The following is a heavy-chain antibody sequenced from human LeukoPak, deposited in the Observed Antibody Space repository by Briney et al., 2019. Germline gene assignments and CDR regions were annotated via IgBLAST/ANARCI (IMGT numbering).Heavy chain of an antibody. CDR3: ARALRTGQGDYVPVL. V-gene: IGHV5-51*01. J-gene: IGHJ4*02. D-gene: IGHD4-17*01. Sequence: GESLKIACKASGYRFTNYWIGWVRQMPGKGLEWMTIIYPGDSEIRYSPSFQGQVTISADKSIGTMYLQWSSLKASDTAMYYCARALRTGQGDYVPVLWGQGTLVTVSS. CDR2: IYPGDSEI. CDR1: GYRFTNYW.